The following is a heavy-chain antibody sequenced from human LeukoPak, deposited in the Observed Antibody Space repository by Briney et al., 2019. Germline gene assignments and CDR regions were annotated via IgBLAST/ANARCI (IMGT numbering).Heavy chain of an antibody. CDR2: ISSSSSTI. CDR3: NEVQSVLGYSGSHYYYYYYMDV. V-gene: IGHV3-48*01. Sequence: GGSLRLSCAASGFTFSGYSMSWVRQAPGKGLEWVSYISSSSSTIYYADSVKGRFTISRDNAKNSLYLQMNSLRAEDTAVYYCNEVQSVLGYSGSHYYYYYYMDVWGKGTTVTVSS. CDR1: GFTFSGYS. D-gene: IGHD1-26*01. J-gene: IGHJ6*03.